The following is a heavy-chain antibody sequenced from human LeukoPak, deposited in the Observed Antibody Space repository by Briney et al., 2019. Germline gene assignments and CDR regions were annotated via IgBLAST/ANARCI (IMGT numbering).Heavy chain of an antibody. Sequence: SETLSLTCAVHGGSFSGYYWTWIRQPPGKGLEWIGEINHSGTTNYNPSLKSRVTISVDTSKNQFSLKLSSVTAADTAVYYCARGVKVAGTFDYWGQGTLVTVSS. CDR2: INHSGTT. CDR1: GGSFSGYY. J-gene: IGHJ4*02. CDR3: ARGVKVAGTFDY. D-gene: IGHD6-19*01. V-gene: IGHV4-34*01.